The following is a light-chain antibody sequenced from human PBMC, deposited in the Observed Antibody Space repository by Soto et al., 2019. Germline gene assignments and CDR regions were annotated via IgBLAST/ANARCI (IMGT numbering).Light chain of an antibody. Sequence: DVVVTQSPLSLPVTLGRPASISCRSRQSLVYTGGDTYFNRFPQRPGHSPGRLIYTVSNGSSGVPDRCSGRGSGTDFTLKISRVEAEDVGVSYCSQGAHWPPYTVGQGTKLEIK. J-gene: IGKJ2*01. V-gene: IGKV2-30*01. CDR1: QSLVYTGGDTY. CDR2: TVS. CDR3: SQGAHWPPYT.